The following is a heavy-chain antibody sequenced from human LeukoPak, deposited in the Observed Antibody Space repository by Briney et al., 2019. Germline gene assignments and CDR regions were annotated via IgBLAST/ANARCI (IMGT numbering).Heavy chain of an antibody. D-gene: IGHD5-18*01. CDR3: ANTPRGYSFYFDY. CDR1: GGSISSYY. J-gene: IGHJ4*02. Sequence: PSETLSLTCTVSGGSISSYYWSWIRQPPGKGLEWIGYIYYSGSTNYNPSLKSRVTISVDTSKNQFSLKLSSVTAADTAVYYCANTPRGYSFYFDYWGQGTLVTVSS. CDR2: IYYSGST. V-gene: IGHV4-59*01.